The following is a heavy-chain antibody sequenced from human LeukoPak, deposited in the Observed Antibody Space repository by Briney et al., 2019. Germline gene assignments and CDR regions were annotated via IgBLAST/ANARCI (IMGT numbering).Heavy chain of an antibody. CDR3: AKGTYCGGDCYPQAPNYYFGMDV. D-gene: IGHD2-21*02. Sequence: PGGSLRLSCAASGFTFSSYGMHGVRQAPGKGLEWVAIISYDGSNKYYADSVKGRFTISRDNSKNTLYLQMNSLRAEDTAVYYCAKGTYCGGDCYPQAPNYYFGMDVWGQGTTVTVSS. CDR1: GFTFSSYG. V-gene: IGHV3-30*18. J-gene: IGHJ6*02. CDR2: ISYDGSNK.